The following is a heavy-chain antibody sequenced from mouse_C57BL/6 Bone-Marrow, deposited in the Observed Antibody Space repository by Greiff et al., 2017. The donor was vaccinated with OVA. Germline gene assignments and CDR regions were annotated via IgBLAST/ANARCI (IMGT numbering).Heavy chain of an antibody. CDR1: FVNLPSSS. V-gene: IGHV14-2*01. CDR3: ASFAY. Sequence: EVPLQPSGAQLVQPGCSLTFSFTASFVNLPSSSLPSFPPLPSPFLSFLGRIDPEDGETKYAPKFQGKATITADTSSNTAYLQLSSLTSEDTAVYYCASFAYWGQGTLVTVSA. J-gene: IGHJ3*01. CDR2: IDPEDGET.